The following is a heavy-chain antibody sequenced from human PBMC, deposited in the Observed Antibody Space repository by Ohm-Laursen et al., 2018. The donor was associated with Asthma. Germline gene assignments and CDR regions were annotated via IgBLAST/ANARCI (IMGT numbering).Heavy chain of an antibody. CDR3: ARVGATRFGYLDY. CDR2: INPNSGGT. D-gene: IGHD1-26*01. J-gene: IGHJ4*02. Sequence: SVKVSCKASGYTFTGYYMHWVRQAPGQGLEWMGRINPNSGGTNYAQKFQGRVTMTRDTSISTAYMELSRLRSDDTAVYYCARVGATRFGYLDYWGQGTLVTVSS. V-gene: IGHV1-2*06. CDR1: GYTFTGYY.